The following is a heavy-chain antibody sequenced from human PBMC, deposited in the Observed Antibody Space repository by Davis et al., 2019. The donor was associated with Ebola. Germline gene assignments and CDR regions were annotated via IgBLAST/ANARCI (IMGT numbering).Heavy chain of an antibody. CDR1: GFTFSDYY. CDR2: ISSSSSYT. CDR3: ARDKGIIGAAGSYFDY. V-gene: IGHV3-11*06. J-gene: IGHJ4*02. Sequence: GESLKISCAASGFTFSDYYMSWIRQAPGKGLEWVSYISSSSSYTNYADSVKGRFTISRDNAKNSLYLQMNSLRAEDTAVYYCARDKGIIGAAGSYFDYWGQGNLVTVSS. D-gene: IGHD6-13*01.